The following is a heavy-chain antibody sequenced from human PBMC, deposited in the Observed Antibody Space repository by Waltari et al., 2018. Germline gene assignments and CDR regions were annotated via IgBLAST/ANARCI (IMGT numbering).Heavy chain of an antibody. Sequence: QVQLQESGPGLVKPSETLSLTCTVSGGSISSYYWSWIRQPSGKGLEWIGYIYYSGSTNYHHALKSRVTISVDTSNDQVSREVSSVTAADTAVYYCARGTSMVVVPAAMVGWFDPWGQGTLVTVSS. CDR2: IYYSGST. CDR1: GGSISSYY. V-gene: IGHV4-59*01. D-gene: IGHD2-2*01. J-gene: IGHJ5*02. CDR3: ARGTSMVVVPAAMVGWFDP.